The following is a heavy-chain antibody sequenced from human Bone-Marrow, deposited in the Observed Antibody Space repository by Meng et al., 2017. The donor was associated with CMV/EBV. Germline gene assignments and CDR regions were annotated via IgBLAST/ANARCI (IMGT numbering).Heavy chain of an antibody. CDR2: INSDGSST. CDR3: ARVKDSSSGYSSDD. V-gene: IGHV3-74*01. D-gene: IGHD3-22*01. CDR1: GFTFSSYW. Sequence: GESLKISCAASGFTFSSYWMHWVRQAPGKGLVWVSRINSDGSSTSYADSVKGRFTISRDNAKNTLYLQMNGLRAGDKDVDYCARVKDSSSGYSSDDWGQGTMVTVSS. J-gene: IGHJ4*02.